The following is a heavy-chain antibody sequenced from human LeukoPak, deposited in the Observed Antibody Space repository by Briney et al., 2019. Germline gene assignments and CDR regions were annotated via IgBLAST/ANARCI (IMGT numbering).Heavy chain of an antibody. CDR2: IYYSGST. D-gene: IGHD3-16*02. J-gene: IGHJ4*02. Sequence: SETLSLTCTVSGGSISSSAYYWGWIRQPPGKGLEWIGSIYYSGSTNYNPSLKSRVTISVDTSKNQFSLKLSSVTAADTAVYYCAAGFGGVIVNPFDYWGQGTLVTVSS. V-gene: IGHV4-39*07. CDR1: GGSISSSAYY. CDR3: AAGFGGVIVNPFDY.